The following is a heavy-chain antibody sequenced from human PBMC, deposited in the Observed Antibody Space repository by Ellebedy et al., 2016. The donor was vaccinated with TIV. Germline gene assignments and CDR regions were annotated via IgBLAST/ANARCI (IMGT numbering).Heavy chain of an antibody. D-gene: IGHD2/OR15-2a*01. CDR1: GGTFSSYA. Sequence: SVKVSXKASGGTFSSYAISWVRQAPGQWLEWMGGIIPIFGTANYAQKFQGRVTITADKSTSTAYMELSSLISEDTAVYYCARGRISAFRGWYFDLWGRGTLVTVSS. J-gene: IGHJ2*01. CDR2: IIPIFGTA. V-gene: IGHV1-69*06. CDR3: ARGRISAFRGWYFDL.